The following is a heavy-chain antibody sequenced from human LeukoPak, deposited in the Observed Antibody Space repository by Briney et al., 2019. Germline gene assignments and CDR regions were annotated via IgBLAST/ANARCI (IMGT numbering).Heavy chain of an antibody. V-gene: IGHV4-4*07. CDR1: GGSISSYY. CDR2: IYTSGNT. Sequence: PSETLSLTSTVSGGSISSYYWSWIRQPAGKGLEWTGRIYTSGNTNYNPSLQSRLTMSMDTSKNQFSLRLSSATAADTAVYYCARASDDFGDYGFDYWGQGTLVTVAS. J-gene: IGHJ4*02. D-gene: IGHD4-17*01. CDR3: ARASDDFGDYGFDY.